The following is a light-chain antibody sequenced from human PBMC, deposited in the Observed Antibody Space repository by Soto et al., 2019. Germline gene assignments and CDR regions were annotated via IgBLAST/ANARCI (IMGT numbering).Light chain of an antibody. CDR1: QSVRGS. Sequence: EMVMTQSPATLSGSPGERATFSCRASQSVRGSLAWYRQKPGQAPRLLIYVASTRATGIPARFSGSGSGTEFTLTISSLQSEDFAVYYCQQYNNWLITFGQGTRLEIK. CDR2: VAS. J-gene: IGKJ5*01. V-gene: IGKV3-15*01. CDR3: QQYNNWLIT.